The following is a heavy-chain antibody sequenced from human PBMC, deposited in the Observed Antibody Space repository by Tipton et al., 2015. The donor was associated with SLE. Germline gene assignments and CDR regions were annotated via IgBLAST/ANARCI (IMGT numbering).Heavy chain of an antibody. D-gene: IGHD2-21*01. CDR3: AKGVVVVLDAFDI. CDR2: ISGSGGST. V-gene: IGHV3-23*01. J-gene: IGHJ3*02. CDR1: GFTFSSYA. Sequence: SLRLSCAASGFTFSSYAMSWVRQAPGKGLEWVSAISGSGGSTYYADSVKGRFTISRDNSKNTLYLQMNSLRAEDTAVYYCAKGVVVVLDAFDIWGQGTMVTVSS.